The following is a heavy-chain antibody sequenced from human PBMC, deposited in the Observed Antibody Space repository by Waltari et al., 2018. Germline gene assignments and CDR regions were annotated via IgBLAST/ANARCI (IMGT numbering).Heavy chain of an antibody. CDR2: ISSSSSYI. V-gene: IGHV3-21*01. CDR3: ARNWNQRGHDY. J-gene: IGHJ4*02. CDR1: GFTFSSYS. D-gene: IGHD1-1*01. Sequence: EVQLVESGGGLVKPGGSLRLSCAASGFTFSSYSMNWVRQAPGKGLEWVSSISSSSSYIYYADSVKGRFTISRDNAKNSLYLQMNSLRAEDTAVYYCARNWNQRGHDYWGQGTLVIVSS.